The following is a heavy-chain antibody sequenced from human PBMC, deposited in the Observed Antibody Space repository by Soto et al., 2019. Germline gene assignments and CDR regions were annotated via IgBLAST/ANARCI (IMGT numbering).Heavy chain of an antibody. D-gene: IGHD2-2*01. J-gene: IGHJ4*02. Sequence: PSETLSLTCTVSGGSISSSSYYWGWIRQPPGKGLEWIGTIYYNGDTYYNPSLKSRVTISIDTSKNQFSLKLTSVTAADTAVYYCARVGYCSSTPCWPIGYFEYWGQGTLVTVS. CDR1: GGSISSSSYY. CDR2: IYYNGDT. V-gene: IGHV4-39*07. CDR3: ARVGYCSSTPCWPIGYFEY.